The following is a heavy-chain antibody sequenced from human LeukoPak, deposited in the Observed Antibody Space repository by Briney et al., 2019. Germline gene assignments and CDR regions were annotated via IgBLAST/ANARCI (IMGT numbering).Heavy chain of an antibody. CDR3: AKDWVLSMVRGVITPR. Sequence: PGGSLRLSCAASGFTFSSYAMSWVRQAPGKGLEWVSAISGSGGSTYYADSVKGRFTISRDNSKNTLYLQMNSLRAEDTDVYYCAKDWVLSMVRGVITPRWGQGTLVTVSS. V-gene: IGHV3-23*01. D-gene: IGHD3-10*01. CDR1: GFTFSSYA. J-gene: IGHJ4*02. CDR2: ISGSGGST.